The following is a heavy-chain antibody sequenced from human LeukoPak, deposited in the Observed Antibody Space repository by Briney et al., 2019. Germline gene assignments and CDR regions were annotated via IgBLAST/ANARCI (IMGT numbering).Heavy chain of an antibody. D-gene: IGHD4-17*01. Sequence: PSETLSLTCTVSGGSISSYYWSWIRQPPGKGLEWIGYIYYSGSTNYNPSLKSRVTISVDTSKNQFSLKLSSVTAADTAVYYCARQPVTTWFYYYYYMDVWGKGTTVTISS. CDR2: IYYSGST. CDR3: ARQPVTTWFYYYYYMDV. J-gene: IGHJ6*03. V-gene: IGHV4-59*08. CDR1: GGSISSYY.